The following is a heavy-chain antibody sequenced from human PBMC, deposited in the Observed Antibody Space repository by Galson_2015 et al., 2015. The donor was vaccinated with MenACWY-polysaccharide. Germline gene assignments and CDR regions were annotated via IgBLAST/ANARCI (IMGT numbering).Heavy chain of an antibody. CDR2: IGTAADT. CDR1: GFTFSSSD. V-gene: IGHV3-13*01. J-gene: IGHJ3*01. Sequence: SLRLSCAASGFTFSSSDIHRVRQVTGKGLEWVSAIGTAADTYYSASVKGRFTISRENAKSSVYLQMTSLRAGDTAVYYCARESSGSHGAFDVWGQGTMVTVSS. CDR3: ARESSGSHGAFDV. D-gene: IGHD6-25*01.